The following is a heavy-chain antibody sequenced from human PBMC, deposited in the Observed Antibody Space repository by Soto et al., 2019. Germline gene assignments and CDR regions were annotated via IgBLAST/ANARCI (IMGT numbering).Heavy chain of an antibody. CDR3: SRGPLVVFNYLES. V-gene: IGHV1-69*02. Sequence: QVQLVQSGTEVKKPGSSVKVSCKASGGTFRNYPINWVRQAPGQGLEWMGSIFPLTDIPDYAQNFQARLTISADKSTATDYRELSSLTSDDTAIYFCSRGPLVVFNYLESWGQGTLVTVSS. J-gene: IGHJ4*02. CDR2: IFPLTDIP. CDR1: GGTFRNYP.